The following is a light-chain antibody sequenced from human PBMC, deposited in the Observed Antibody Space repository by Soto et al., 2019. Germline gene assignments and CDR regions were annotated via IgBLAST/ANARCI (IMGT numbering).Light chain of an antibody. CDR1: QDISNY. Sequence: DIQMTQSPSSLSASVGDRVTITCQASQDISNYVNWYQQKPGKAPKLLIYDASNLETGVPSRFSGSGSGTDFTFTISSLQPEDIATYYCQQYDNLPLFDQGTKVDIK. CDR3: QQYDNLPL. CDR2: DAS. J-gene: IGKJ1*01. V-gene: IGKV1-33*01.